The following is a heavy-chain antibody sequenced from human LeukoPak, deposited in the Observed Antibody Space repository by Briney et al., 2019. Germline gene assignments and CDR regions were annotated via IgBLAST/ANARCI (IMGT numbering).Heavy chain of an antibody. CDR1: GYTFTSYD. V-gene: IGHV1-8*01. CDR3: ARGVGWFGDGNIDY. J-gene: IGHJ4*02. CDR2: MNPNSGNT. Sequence: ASVKVSCKASGYTFTSYDINWARQATGQGLEWMGWMNPNSGNTGYAQKFQGRVTMTRNTSISTAYMELSSLRSEDTAVYYCARGVGWFGDGNIDYWGQGTLVTVSS. D-gene: IGHD3-10*01.